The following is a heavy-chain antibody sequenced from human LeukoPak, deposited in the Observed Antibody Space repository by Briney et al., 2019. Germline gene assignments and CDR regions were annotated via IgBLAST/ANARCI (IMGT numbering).Heavy chain of an antibody. D-gene: IGHD6-19*01. CDR2: ISFDGSIT. V-gene: IGHV3-30*18. Sequence: PGGSLRLSCAASGFSFSYYGMHWVRQAPGKGLEWVSFISFDGSITYNADSVKGRLTISRDNSKNTVYLQMNRLRAEDTAVYLCAKDSSSRGWYFEHWGQGTLVTVSS. CDR3: AKDSSSRGWYFEH. CDR1: GFSFSYYG. J-gene: IGHJ4*02.